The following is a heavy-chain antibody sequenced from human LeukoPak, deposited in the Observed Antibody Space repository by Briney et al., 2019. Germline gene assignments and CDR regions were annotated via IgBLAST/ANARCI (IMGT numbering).Heavy chain of an antibody. J-gene: IGHJ4*02. V-gene: IGHV4-30-4*08. CDR3: ARGPGIFGVVD. D-gene: IGHD3-3*01. CDR1: GGSISSYY. CDR2: IYYSGST. Sequence: SETLSLTCTVSGGSISSYYWSWIRQPPGKGLEWIGYIYYSGSTYYNPSLKSRVTISVDTSKNQFSLKLSSVTAADTAVYYCARGPGIFGVVDWGQGTLVTVSS.